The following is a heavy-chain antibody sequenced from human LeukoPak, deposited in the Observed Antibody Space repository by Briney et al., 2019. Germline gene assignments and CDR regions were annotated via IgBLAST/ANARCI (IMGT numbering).Heavy chain of an antibody. CDR2: IYYSGST. V-gene: IGHV4-39*07. CDR1: GGSISSSSYY. CDR3: ARARRWNAAVEGWWFDP. J-gene: IGHJ5*02. D-gene: IGHD1-1*01. Sequence: SETLSLTCTVSGGSISSSSYYWGWIRQPPGKGLEWIGSIYYSGSTYYNPSLKSRVTISVDTSKNQFSLKLSSVTAADTAVYYCARARRWNAAVEGWWFDPWGQGTLVTVSS.